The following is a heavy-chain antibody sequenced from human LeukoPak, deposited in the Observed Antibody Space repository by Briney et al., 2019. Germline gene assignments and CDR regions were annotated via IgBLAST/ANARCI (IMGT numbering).Heavy chain of an antibody. CDR1: GFTFDDYG. Sequence: PGGSLRLACAASGFTFDDYGMSWVRQAPGKGLEWVSGINWNGGSTGYADSVKGRFTISRDNAKNSLYLQMNSLRAEDTALYYCAKAIAGGGGFDYWGQGTLVTVSS. CDR2: INWNGGST. J-gene: IGHJ4*02. CDR3: AKAIAGGGGFDY. D-gene: IGHD3-16*01. V-gene: IGHV3-20*04.